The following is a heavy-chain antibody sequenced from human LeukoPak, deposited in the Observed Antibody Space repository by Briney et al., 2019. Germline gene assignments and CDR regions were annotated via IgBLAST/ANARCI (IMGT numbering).Heavy chain of an antibody. Sequence: SETLSPTCVVYGGSFSGYYWSWIRQPPGKGLEWIGEIDQSGTTNYNPSLKSRVTISVDTSKKQFSLTLTSMTAADTAVYYCASSRDGYNSDYWGQGTLVTVSS. CDR2: IDQSGTT. D-gene: IGHD5-24*01. V-gene: IGHV4-34*01. CDR1: GGSFSGYY. CDR3: ASSRDGYNSDY. J-gene: IGHJ4*02.